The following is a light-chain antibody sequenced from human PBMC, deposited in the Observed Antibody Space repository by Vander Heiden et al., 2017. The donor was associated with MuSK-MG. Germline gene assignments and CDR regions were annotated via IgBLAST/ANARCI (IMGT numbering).Light chain of an antibody. CDR1: QSVSSN. CDR3: QQYYYWPPWS. Sequence: EVVMTQSPATLSVSPGASATLSCRASQSVSSNLAWYQQKPGQAPRLLIYDASTRATGVPARFSGSGSGTEFTLTINILQSEDFAVYYCQQYYYWPPWSFGQGTTLEFK. CDR2: DAS. J-gene: IGKJ1*01. V-gene: IGKV3-15*01.